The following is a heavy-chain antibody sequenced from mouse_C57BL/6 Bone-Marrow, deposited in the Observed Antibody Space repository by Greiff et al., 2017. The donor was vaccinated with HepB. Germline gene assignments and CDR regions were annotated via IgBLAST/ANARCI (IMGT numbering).Heavy chain of an antibody. V-gene: IGHV1-69*01. D-gene: IGHD2-1*01. CDR2: IDPSDSYT. J-gene: IGHJ4*01. Sequence: QVQLQQPGAELVMPGASVKLSCKASGYTFTSYWMHWVKQRPGQGLEWIGEIDPSDSYTNYNQKFKGKSTLTVDKSSSTAYMQLSSLTSEDSAVYYCASGNYVAMDYWGQETSVTVSS. CDR3: ASGNYVAMDY. CDR1: GYTFTSYW.